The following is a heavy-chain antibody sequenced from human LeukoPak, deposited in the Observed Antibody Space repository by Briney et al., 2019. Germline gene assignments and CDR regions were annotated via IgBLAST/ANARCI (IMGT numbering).Heavy chain of an antibody. D-gene: IGHD6-19*01. V-gene: IGHV3-11*01. CDR3: ARGYSSGWYSNDY. CDR1: GFTFSDYY. J-gene: IGHJ4*02. CDR2: ISSSGSTI. Sequence: GESLRLSCAASGFTFSDYYMSWIRQAPGKGLEWVSYISSSGSTIYYADSVKGRFTISRDNAKNSLYLQMNSLRAEDTAVYYCARGYSSGWYSNDYWGQGTLVTVSS.